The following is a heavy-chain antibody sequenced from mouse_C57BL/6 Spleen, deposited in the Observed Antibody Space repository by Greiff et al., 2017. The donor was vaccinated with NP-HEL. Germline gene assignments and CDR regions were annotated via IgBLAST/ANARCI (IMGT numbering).Heavy chain of an antibody. J-gene: IGHJ1*03. D-gene: IGHD1-1*01. CDR1: GYAFSSSW. Sequence: VQLQQSGPELVKPGASVKISCKASGYAFSSSWMNWVKQRPGKGLEWIGRIYPGDGDTNYNGKFKGKATLTADKSSSTAYMQLSSMTSEDSAVYFCARRAYGSSVLFDVWGTGTTVTVSS. CDR3: ARRAYGSSVLFDV. V-gene: IGHV1-82*01. CDR2: IYPGDGDT.